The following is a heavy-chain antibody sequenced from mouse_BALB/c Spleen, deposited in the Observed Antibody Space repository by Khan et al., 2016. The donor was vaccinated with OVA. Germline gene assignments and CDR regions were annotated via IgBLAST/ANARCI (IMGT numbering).Heavy chain of an antibody. V-gene: IGHV1-77*01. Sequence: QVQLQQPGPELMKPGASVKMSCKTSGYTFTDYDIRWVKQRTGQGLEWIGEIYPGSGSTYYNEKFKGKATLTADKSSNTAYMQLSSLTSEDSAVYCCAKIFDGNSYAMDYWGQGTAVTVSS. J-gene: IGHJ4*01. CDR3: AKIFDGNSYAMDY. CDR1: GYTFTDYD. CDR2: IYPGSGST. D-gene: IGHD2-1*01.